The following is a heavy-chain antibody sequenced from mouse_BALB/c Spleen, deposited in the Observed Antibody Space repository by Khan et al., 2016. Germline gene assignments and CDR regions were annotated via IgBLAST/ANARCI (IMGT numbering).Heavy chain of an antibody. CDR1: GFSILDTY. D-gene: IGHD1-1*01. J-gene: IGHJ2*01. V-gene: IGHV14-3*02. CDR2: IDPPNDNT. Sequence: VQLKQSGAELVKPGASVKLSCTASGFSILDTYIHWVRQRPEQGLDWIGRIDPPNDNTKYDPKFQGKATITADTSSNTAYLQLSSLTYEDTAVYYCARMYYGDYWGQGTTLTVSS. CDR3: ARMYYGDY.